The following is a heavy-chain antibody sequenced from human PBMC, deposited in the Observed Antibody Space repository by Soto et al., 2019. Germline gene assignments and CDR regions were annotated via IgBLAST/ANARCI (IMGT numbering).Heavy chain of an antibody. Sequence: SETLSLTCTVSGASISMYYWSWIRQPAGKGLEWIGRIYTSGRTNYNPSLRSRVTISVDTSKNQFSLRLSSVTAADTAVYYCARDIAVAGNVYYYYYGMDVWGQGTTVTVSS. CDR3: ARDIAVAGNVYYYYYGMDV. CDR1: GASISMYY. CDR2: IYTSGRT. J-gene: IGHJ6*02. V-gene: IGHV4-4*07. D-gene: IGHD6-19*01.